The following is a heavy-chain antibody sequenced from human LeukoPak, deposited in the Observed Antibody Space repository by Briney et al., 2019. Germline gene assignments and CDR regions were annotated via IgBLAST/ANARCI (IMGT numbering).Heavy chain of an antibody. D-gene: IGHD4/OR15-4a*01. Sequence: SETLSLTCTVSGGSISTYYWSWIRQPPGKGLEWIGHIDYSGSTNYNPSLKSRVTISVDTSKNQLSLKLSSVTAADTAVYSCARYNRDYGGFDYWGQGTLVTVSS. CDR2: IDYSGST. V-gene: IGHV4-59*01. CDR1: GGSISTYY. CDR3: ARYNRDYGGFDY. J-gene: IGHJ4*02.